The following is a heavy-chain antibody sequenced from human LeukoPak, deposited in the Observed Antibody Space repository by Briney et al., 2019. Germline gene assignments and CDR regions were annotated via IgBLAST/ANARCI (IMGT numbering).Heavy chain of an antibody. CDR3: ARAWYVAVPGSLGEDYMDV. Sequence: KPGGSLRLSCSASGFTFSTFIFTWVRQAPGKGLEWVSSISTSGTYMYYADSLKGRFTISRDNVKNSLYLQMNSLRGEDTAVYYCARAWYVAVPGSLGEDYMDVWGKGTAVIVSS. V-gene: IGHV3-21*01. J-gene: IGHJ6*03. CDR2: ISTSGTYM. D-gene: IGHD6-19*01. CDR1: GFTFSTFI.